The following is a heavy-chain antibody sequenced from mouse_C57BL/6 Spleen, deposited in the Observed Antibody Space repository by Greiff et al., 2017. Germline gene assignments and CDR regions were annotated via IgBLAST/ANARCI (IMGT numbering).Heavy chain of an antibody. Sequence: EVQLVESGGGLVKPGGSLKLSCAASGFTFSDYGMHWVRQAPVQGLEWVAYISSGSSTIYYADTVKGRFTIPRDNAKNTLFLQMTSLKSEDTAMYYCARTITTVVFDYWGQGTTLTGSS. CDR2: ISSGSSTI. D-gene: IGHD1-1*02. V-gene: IGHV5-17*01. CDR3: ARTITTVVFDY. J-gene: IGHJ2*01. CDR1: GFTFSDYG.